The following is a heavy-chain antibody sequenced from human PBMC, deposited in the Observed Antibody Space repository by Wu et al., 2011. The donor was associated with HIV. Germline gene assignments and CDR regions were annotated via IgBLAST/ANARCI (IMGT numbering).Heavy chain of an antibody. V-gene: IGHV1-2*02. Sequence: QVQLVQSGTEVKKPGASVKVSCKGSGYIFTGYYIHWVRQAPGQGLEWMGWINPNSGDTNYAQKFQGRVTMTRDTSINTVYIELTRLRSDDTAVYFCARDSYWGGATKPDYWGQGTLVTVSS. CDR1: GYIFTGYY. D-gene: IGHD1-26*01. CDR2: INPNSGDT. CDR3: ARDSYWGGATKPDY. J-gene: IGHJ4*02.